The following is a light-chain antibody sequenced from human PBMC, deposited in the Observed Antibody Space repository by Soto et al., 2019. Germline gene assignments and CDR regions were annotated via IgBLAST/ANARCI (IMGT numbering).Light chain of an antibody. CDR2: EVS. J-gene: IGLJ1*01. CDR3: QSYDTSLSASYV. CDR1: SSDVGGYNY. V-gene: IGLV2-14*01. Sequence: QSVLAQPASVSGSPGQSITISCTGTSSDVGGYNYVSWYQQHPGKAPKLMIYEVSNRPSGVSNRFSGSKSGTSASLAITGLQAEDEADYYCQSYDTSLSASYVFGGGTKVTVL.